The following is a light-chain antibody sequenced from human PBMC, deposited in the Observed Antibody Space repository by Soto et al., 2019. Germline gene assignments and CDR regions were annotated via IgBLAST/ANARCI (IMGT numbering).Light chain of an antibody. Sequence: DIQMMQSPSFLSASVVDRVTITCRASQAISNYLNCYQQKPGKAPNLLIFGAKTLQSGVPSRFSGSGSGTEFTLTISSLQPDDFATYYCQQYNTYSKFGQGTRLEIK. CDR3: QQYNTYSK. J-gene: IGKJ5*01. CDR2: GAK. CDR1: QAISNY. V-gene: IGKV1-16*01.